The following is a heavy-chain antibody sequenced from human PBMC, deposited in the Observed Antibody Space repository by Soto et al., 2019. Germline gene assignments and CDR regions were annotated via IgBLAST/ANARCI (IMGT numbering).Heavy chain of an antibody. CDR2: MNPDSGNT. CDR1: GYTFTSYD. CDR3: ARERSAAGTGWFDP. Sequence: QVQLVQSGAEVKKPGASVKVSCKASGYTFTSYDINWVRQATGQGLEWMGWMNPDSGNTGYAQKFQGRVTMTRNTSISTAYMELSSLRSEDTAVYYCARERSAAGTGWFDPWGQGTLVTVSS. V-gene: IGHV1-8*01. D-gene: IGHD6-13*01. J-gene: IGHJ5*02.